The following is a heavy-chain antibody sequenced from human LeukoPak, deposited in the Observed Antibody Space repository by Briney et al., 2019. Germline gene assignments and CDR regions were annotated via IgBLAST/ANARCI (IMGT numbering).Heavy chain of an antibody. D-gene: IGHD6-13*01. CDR1: GGSISSYY. Sequence: SEILSLTCTVSGGSISSYYWSWIRQPPGKGLEWIGYIYYSGSTNYNPSLKSRVTISVDTSKNQFSLKLSSVTAADTAVYYCARFLAAAGTSWFDPWGQGTLVTVSS. CDR2: IYYSGST. J-gene: IGHJ5*02. CDR3: ARFLAAAGTSWFDP. V-gene: IGHV4-59*01.